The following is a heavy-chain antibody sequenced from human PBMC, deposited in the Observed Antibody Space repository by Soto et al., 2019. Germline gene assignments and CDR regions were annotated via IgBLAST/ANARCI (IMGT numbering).Heavy chain of an antibody. D-gene: IGHD2-2*01. J-gene: IGHJ3*02. Sequence: ESVGGVVQPGRSLRLSCAASGFTFSSYGMHWVRQAPGKGLEWVAVISYDGSNKYYADSVKGRFTISRDNSKNTLYLQMNSLRAEDTAVYYCAKRYCSSTSCYDAFDIWGQGTMVTVSS. CDR3: AKRYCSSTSCYDAFDI. CDR2: ISYDGSNK. V-gene: IGHV3-30*18. CDR1: GFTFSSYG.